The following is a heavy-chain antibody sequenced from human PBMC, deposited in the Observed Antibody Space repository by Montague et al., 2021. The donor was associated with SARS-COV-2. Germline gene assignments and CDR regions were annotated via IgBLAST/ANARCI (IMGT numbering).Heavy chain of an antibody. D-gene: IGHD6-13*01. V-gene: IGHV4-61*08. Sequence: SETLSLTCTVSGGSVSSGGYYWSWIRQPPGTGLEWIGYIYYSGSTNYNPSLKSRVTISLDTSKNQFSLKLTSVTAADTAVYYCAGVSLAAAATRSDYWGQGTLVTVSS. CDR3: AGVSLAAAATRSDY. J-gene: IGHJ4*02. CDR1: GGSVSSGGYY. CDR2: IYYSGST.